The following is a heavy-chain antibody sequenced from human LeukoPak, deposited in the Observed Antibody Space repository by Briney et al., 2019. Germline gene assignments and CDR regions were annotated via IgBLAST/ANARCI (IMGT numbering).Heavy chain of an antibody. D-gene: IGHD5-18*01. CDR3: ARVDTAMVTDAFDI. Sequence: SETLSLTCAVSGGSISSSNWWSWVRQPPGKGLEWIGEIYHSGSTNYNPSLKRRVTISVDKSKNQFSLKLSSVTAADTAVYYCARVDTAMVTDAFDIWGQGTMVTVSS. CDR2: IYHSGST. J-gene: IGHJ3*02. CDR1: GGSISSSNW. V-gene: IGHV4-4*02.